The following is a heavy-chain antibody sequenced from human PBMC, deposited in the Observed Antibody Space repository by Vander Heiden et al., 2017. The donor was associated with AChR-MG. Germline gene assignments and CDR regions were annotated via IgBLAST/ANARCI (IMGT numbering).Heavy chain of an antibody. V-gene: IGHV2-5*02. CDR2: IFWDDDT. J-gene: IGHJ5*02. CDR1: GFSLNTPDVG. CDR3: ARRGYNVVPNWFDP. D-gene: IGHD2-21*01. Sequence: QITLKESGPTLVHPTQTLTLTCTFPGFSLNTPDVGVGWIRQPPGKALEWLALIFWDDDTRYSPSLRSRLTITRDTSKNQVVLTMTNMDPVDTATYYCARRGYNVVPNWFDPWGQGTLVTVSS.